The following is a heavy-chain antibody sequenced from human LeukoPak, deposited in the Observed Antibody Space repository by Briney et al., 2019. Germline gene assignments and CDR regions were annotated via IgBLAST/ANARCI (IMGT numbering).Heavy chain of an antibody. CDR3: ARGPNSNWSGLDF. Sequence: GGSLRLSCTTSGFSFSGHWMHWARQLPGKGLVWVSRISPTGSTTSYADSVKGRFTVSRDNAKNTLYLQVNNLRAEDTAVYYCARGPNSNWSGLDFWGRGTLLTVSS. CDR2: ISPTGSTT. V-gene: IGHV3-74*01. D-gene: IGHD6-6*01. CDR1: GFSFSGHW. J-gene: IGHJ4*02.